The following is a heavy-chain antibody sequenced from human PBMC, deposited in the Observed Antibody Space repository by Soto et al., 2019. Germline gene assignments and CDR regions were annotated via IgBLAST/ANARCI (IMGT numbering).Heavy chain of an antibody. D-gene: IGHD2-15*01. Sequence: EVQLLESGGGLVQPGGSLRVSCAASGFPFSNHAMSWVRQAPWKGLEWVAGIRDGGDLIYYADSVKGRFSMSRDNSENMLYLQMTNLRAEDTAIYFCAKRQGTGLAAKNFDFWGQGTLVTVSS. CDR1: GFPFSNHA. CDR2: IRDGGDLI. J-gene: IGHJ4*02. V-gene: IGHV3-23*01. CDR3: AKRQGTGLAAKNFDF.